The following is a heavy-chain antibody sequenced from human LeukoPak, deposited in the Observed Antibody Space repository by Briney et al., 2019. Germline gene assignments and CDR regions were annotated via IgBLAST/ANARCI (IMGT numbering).Heavy chain of an antibody. V-gene: IGHV3-23*01. D-gene: IGHD6-13*01. CDR3: AKDLASSTWRFDF. J-gene: IGHJ4*02. CDR2: ISGGGHT. Sequence: EPGGSLRLSCAASGFTFSSYAMSWVRQAPGKGLEWVSSISGGGHTYYADSAKGRFTISRDISINTLFLQMSNLRAEDTALYYCAKDLASSTWRFDFWGQGTLVTVSS. CDR1: GFTFSSYA.